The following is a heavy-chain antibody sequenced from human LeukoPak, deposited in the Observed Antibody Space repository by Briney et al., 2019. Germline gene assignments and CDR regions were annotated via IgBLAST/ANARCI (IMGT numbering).Heavy chain of an antibody. CDR2: ISWNSGSI. CDR1: GFTSDDCA. Sequence: PGRSLRLSCAGSGFTSDDCAMHWVRQAPGKGLEWVSGISWNSGSIGYADSVKGRFTISRDNAKNSLYLQMNSLRAEDTALYYCAKAPGYTSPIDFWGPGTLVTVSS. D-gene: IGHD6-13*01. CDR3: AKAPGYTSPIDF. V-gene: IGHV3-9*02. J-gene: IGHJ4*02.